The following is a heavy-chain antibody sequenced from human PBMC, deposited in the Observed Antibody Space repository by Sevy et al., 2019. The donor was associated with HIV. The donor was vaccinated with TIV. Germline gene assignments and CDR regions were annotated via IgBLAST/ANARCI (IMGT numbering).Heavy chain of an antibody. CDR1: GFSISNNY. Sequence: GGSLRLSCAASGFSISNNYTAWVRQAPGKGLEWVSVMYSGGSPYYADSVKGRFALSRDMSKNTVYLQMNSLRAEDTAWYYGARGYCGGGSCTAFDPWGQGTLVTVSS. CDR2: MYSGGSP. CDR3: ARGYCGGGSCTAFDP. J-gene: IGHJ5*02. V-gene: IGHV3-53*01. D-gene: IGHD2-15*01.